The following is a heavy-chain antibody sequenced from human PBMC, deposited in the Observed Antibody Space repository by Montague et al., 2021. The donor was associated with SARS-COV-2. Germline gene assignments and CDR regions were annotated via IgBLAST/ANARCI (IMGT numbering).Heavy chain of an antibody. CDR2: PYYGSKWYS. J-gene: IGHJ4*02. Sequence: CAISGDSVAGNSVTWRWIRPSPSRDLEWLGRPYYGSKWYSDYAPSVRGRLTVNPDASKNEFSLELNYVTPEDTAVYYCVRYSGWFYFDFWGQGTLVTVSS. V-gene: IGHV6-1*01. D-gene: IGHD6-19*01. CDR3: VRYSGWFYFDF. CDR1: GDSVAGNSVT.